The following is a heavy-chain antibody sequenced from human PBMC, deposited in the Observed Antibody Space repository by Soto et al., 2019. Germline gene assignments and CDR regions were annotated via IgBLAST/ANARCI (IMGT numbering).Heavy chain of an antibody. CDR2: ISAYNGNT. Sequence: ASVKVSCKASGYTFTSYAMHWVRQAPGQGLEWMGWISAYNGNTNYAQKLQGRVTMTTDTSTSTAYMELRSLRSVDTAVYYCARDVGYGLIDYWGQGTLVTVSS. CDR3: ARDVGYGLIDY. D-gene: IGHD5-18*01. CDR1: GYTFTSYA. V-gene: IGHV1-18*01. J-gene: IGHJ4*02.